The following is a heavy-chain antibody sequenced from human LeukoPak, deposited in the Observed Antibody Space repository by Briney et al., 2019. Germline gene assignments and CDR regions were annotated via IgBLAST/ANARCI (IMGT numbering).Heavy chain of an antibody. CDR3: ARDKGYCTNGVCYTDY. Sequence: SETLSLTCAVYGGSFSGYYWSWIRQPPGKGLEWIGEINHSGSTNYNPSLKSRVTISVDTSKNQFSLKLSSVTAADTAVYYCARDKGYCTNGVCYTDYWGQGTLVTVSS. J-gene: IGHJ4*02. CDR2: INHSGST. V-gene: IGHV4-34*01. D-gene: IGHD2-8*01. CDR1: GGSFSGYY.